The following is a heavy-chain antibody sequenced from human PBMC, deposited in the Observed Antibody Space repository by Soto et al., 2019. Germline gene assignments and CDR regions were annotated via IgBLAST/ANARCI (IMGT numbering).Heavy chain of an antibody. V-gene: IGHV3-9*01. Sequence: GGSLRLSCAASGFTFDDYAMHWVRQAPGKGLEWVSGISWNSGSIGYADSVKGRFTISRDNAKKSLYLQMNSLRGEDTALYYCAKVTQTLGDYDYALDVWGQGTTVTVSS. J-gene: IGHJ6*02. CDR2: ISWNSGSI. CDR1: GFTFDDYA. CDR3: AKVTQTLGDYDYALDV.